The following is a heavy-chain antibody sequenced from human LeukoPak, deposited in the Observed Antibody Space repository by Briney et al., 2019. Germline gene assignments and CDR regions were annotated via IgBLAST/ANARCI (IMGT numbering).Heavy chain of an antibody. Sequence: HTGGSLRLSCAGSGFTFDDYAMHWVRQTPGKGLEWVSGISWHSGNIAYADFVGGRFTISRDNAKNSLSLQMNSLSDEDTAVYYCAKDAYGGATFFYYMDVWGKGTTVTVSS. V-gene: IGHV3-9*01. CDR2: ISWHSGNI. CDR1: GFTFDDYA. CDR3: AKDAYGGATFFYYMDV. J-gene: IGHJ6*03. D-gene: IGHD2/OR15-2a*01.